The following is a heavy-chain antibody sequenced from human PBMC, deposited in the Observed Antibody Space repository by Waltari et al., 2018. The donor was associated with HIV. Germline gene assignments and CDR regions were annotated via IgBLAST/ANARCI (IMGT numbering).Heavy chain of an antibody. Sequence: QVQLVQSGTEVKKPGSSVKVSCKGSGDTFSSYAISWVRQAPGQGLEWMGGIIPVFATANYAQKFQGRVTITADEFTRTVYLELSSLTSEDTAVYYCARDPPRYCSGGSCPDSNYYFDYWGQGTLVTVSS. CDR3: ARDPPRYCSGGSCPDSNYYFDY. V-gene: IGHV1-69*01. J-gene: IGHJ4*02. CDR2: IIPVFATA. CDR1: GDTFSSYA. D-gene: IGHD2-15*01.